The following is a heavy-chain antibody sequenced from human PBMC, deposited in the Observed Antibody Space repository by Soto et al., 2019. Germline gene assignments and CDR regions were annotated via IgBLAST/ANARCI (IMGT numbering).Heavy chain of an antibody. CDR1: GFTFSTYG. J-gene: IGHJ4*02. Sequence: QVQLVESGGGVVQPGRSLRLSCATSGFTFSTYGMYWVRQAPDKGLEWVAVISYDGRNKYYADSVKGRFTISRDNSKNXLYLQMNSLRPEDTAVYYCAKDATKGYYDSSGYYYGGYFDYWGQGTLVTVSS. D-gene: IGHD3-22*01. CDR2: ISYDGRNK. CDR3: AKDATKGYYDSSGYYYGGYFDY. V-gene: IGHV3-30*18.